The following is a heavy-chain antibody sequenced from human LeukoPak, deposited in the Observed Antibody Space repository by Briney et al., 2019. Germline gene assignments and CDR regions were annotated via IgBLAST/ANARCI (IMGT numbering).Heavy chain of an antibody. D-gene: IGHD6-6*01. CDR3: ARARWQLVPYFDS. J-gene: IGHJ4*02. CDR2: INPNSGDT. Sequence: ASVKVSCKASGYTFTDYYMAWVRHAPGQGLEWMGWINPNSGDTNFAQKFQGRVAMTRDTYISTAYLELGRLRSDDTAVYFCARARWQLVPYFDSWGQGTLVTVSS. CDR1: GYTFTDYY. V-gene: IGHV1-2*02.